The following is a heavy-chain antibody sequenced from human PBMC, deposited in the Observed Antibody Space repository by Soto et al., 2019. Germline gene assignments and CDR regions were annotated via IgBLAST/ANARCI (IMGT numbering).Heavy chain of an antibody. D-gene: IGHD6-19*01. CDR1: GGSFSGYY. CDR3: VLSPRQIAVAGPSTLDY. Sequence: KPSETLSLTCAVYGGSFSGYYWSWIRQPPGKGLEWIGEINHSGSTNYNPSLKSRVTISVDTSKNQFSLKLSSVTAADTAVYYCVLSPRQIAVAGPSTLDYWGQGTLVTVSS. J-gene: IGHJ4*02. CDR2: INHSGST. V-gene: IGHV4-34*01.